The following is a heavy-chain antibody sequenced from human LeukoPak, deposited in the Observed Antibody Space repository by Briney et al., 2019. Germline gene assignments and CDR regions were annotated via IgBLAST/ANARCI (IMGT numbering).Heavy chain of an antibody. CDR3: ARDTHYSSSSGYYYYYMNV. Sequence: SETLSLTCTVSGGSISSSSYYWGWVRQPPGRGREWVGSIFYSGSTYYNPSLKSRVTISLDTSKNQFSLNLSSVTAADTAVYYCARDTHYSSSSGYYYYYMNVWGKGTTVTVSS. D-gene: IGHD6-6*01. CDR1: GGSISSSSYY. CDR2: IFYSGST. V-gene: IGHV4-39*07. J-gene: IGHJ6*03.